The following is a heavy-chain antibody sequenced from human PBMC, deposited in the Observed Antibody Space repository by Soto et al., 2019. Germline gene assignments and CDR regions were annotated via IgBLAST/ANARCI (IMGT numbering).Heavy chain of an antibody. V-gene: IGHV4-31*09. J-gene: IGHJ5*02. CDR3: VFFGRSAPPKAGIDL. CDR2: IFYSANT. D-gene: IGHD3-3*01. Sequence: SDTLSLTCTFSGDSISTGAYYWSWLRQHPVKGLEGIGHIFYSANTHYSPSLESRVTISVATTKNQFSIKLTSVTVADTAVDYWVFFGRSAPPKAGIDLRCQATHVTVSS. CDR1: GDSISTGAYY.